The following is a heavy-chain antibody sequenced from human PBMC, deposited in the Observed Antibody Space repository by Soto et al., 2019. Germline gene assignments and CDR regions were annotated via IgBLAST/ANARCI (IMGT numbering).Heavy chain of an antibody. Sequence: PGESLKISCKGSGYSFTSYWISWVRQMPGKGLEWMGRIDPSDSYTNYSPSFQGHVTISADKSISTAYLQWSSLKASDTAMYYCARRYYYDSSGYYLDSFDICGQGTMVTVS. J-gene: IGHJ3*02. CDR2: IDPSDSYT. CDR3: ARRYYYDSSGYYLDSFDI. D-gene: IGHD3-22*01. CDR1: GYSFTSYW. V-gene: IGHV5-10-1*01.